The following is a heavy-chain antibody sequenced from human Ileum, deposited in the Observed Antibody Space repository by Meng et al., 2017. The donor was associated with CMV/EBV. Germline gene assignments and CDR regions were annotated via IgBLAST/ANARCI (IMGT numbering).Heavy chain of an antibody. CDR3: AHIPRGYTGGWGYFDY. Sequence: ITLKGSGPTLVKPTQTLPLTCTFSGFSLSTNTVGVGWIRQPPGKALEWLALIYWDDDKRYSPSLKSRLTITKDTSKNQVVLTMTNMDPVDTATYYCAHIPRGYTGGWGYFDYWGQGTLVTVSS. D-gene: IGHD6-19*01. CDR1: GFSLSTNTVG. J-gene: IGHJ4*02. CDR2: IYWDDDK. V-gene: IGHV2-5*02.